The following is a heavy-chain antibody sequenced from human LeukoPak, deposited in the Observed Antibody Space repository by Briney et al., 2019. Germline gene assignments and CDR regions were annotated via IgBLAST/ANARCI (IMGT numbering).Heavy chain of an antibody. D-gene: IGHD1-1*01. Sequence: PGGSLRLSCAASGFTFSSYWMTWVRQAPGKGLVWVANIKQDASERYYVDSVKGHFTISRDNAKNSLYLQMNSLRAEDTAVYYCATPTAGTWHFDYWGQGTLVTVSS. CDR1: GFTFSSYW. CDR3: ATPTAGTWHFDY. V-gene: IGHV3-7*01. CDR2: IKQDASER. J-gene: IGHJ4*02.